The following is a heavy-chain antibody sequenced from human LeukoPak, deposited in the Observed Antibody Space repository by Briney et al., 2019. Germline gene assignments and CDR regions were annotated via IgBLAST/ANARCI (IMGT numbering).Heavy chain of an antibody. CDR1: GYTFTGYY. J-gene: IGHJ5*02. CDR3: ARAAMDANWFDP. V-gene: IGHV1-2*02. D-gene: IGHD5-18*01. CDR2: INPNSGGT. Sequence: RASVKVSCMASGYTFTGYYMHWVRQAPGQGLEWMGWINPNSGGTNYAQKFQGRVTMTRDTSISTAYMELSRLRSDDTALYYCARAAMDANWFDPWGQGTLVTVSS.